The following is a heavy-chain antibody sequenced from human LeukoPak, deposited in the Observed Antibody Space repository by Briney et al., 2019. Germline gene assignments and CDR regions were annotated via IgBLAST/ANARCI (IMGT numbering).Heavy chain of an antibody. CDR1: GYTFTSYY. CDR2: INPSGGST. J-gene: IGHJ4*02. Sequence: GASVKVSCTASGYTFTSYYMHWVRQAPGQGLEWMGIINPSGGSTSYAQKFQGRVIMTRDMSTSTVYMELSSLRSEDTAVYYCARAEGSTVTTVDYWGQGTLVTVSS. V-gene: IGHV1-46*01. D-gene: IGHD4-17*01. CDR3: ARAEGSTVTTVDY.